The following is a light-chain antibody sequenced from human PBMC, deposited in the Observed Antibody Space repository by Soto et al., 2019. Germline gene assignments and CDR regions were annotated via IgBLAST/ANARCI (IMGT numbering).Light chain of an antibody. CDR1: QSVSSN. CDR3: QQYSSSRT. CDR2: GGS. Sequence: EVVLTQSPVTLSLSSGERATLSCRASQSVSSNLAWYQQKPGQAPRLLIYGGSSRATGIPVRFSGSGSETDFTLTITRLEPEDFAVYYCQQYSSSRTFGQGTKVDIK. J-gene: IGKJ1*01. V-gene: IGKV3-20*01.